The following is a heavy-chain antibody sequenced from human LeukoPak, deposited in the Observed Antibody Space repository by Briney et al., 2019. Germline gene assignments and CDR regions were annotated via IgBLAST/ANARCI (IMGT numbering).Heavy chain of an antibody. J-gene: IGHJ4*02. V-gene: IGHV4-38-2*02. D-gene: IGHD4-23*01. CDR3: ARGWELFYYFDS. CDR1: GFSINRNSY. CDR2: IYHSGST. Sequence: SETLSLTCTVSGFSINRNSYWGWIRQPPGQGLEWIGSIYHSGSTYYNPSLKSRVTISIDTSKNQFSLKLNSVTAADTALYFCARGWELFYYFDSWGQGTLVTVSS.